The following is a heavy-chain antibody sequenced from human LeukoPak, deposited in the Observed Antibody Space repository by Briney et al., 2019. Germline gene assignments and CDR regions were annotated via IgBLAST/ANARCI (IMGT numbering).Heavy chain of an antibody. Sequence: GGSLRLSCAASGFTFSSYSMNWVRQAPGKGLEWDSSISSSSSYIYYADSVKGRFTISRDNAKNSLYLQMNSLRAEDTAVYYCARGAIGSSSDYWGQGTLVTVSS. CDR3: ARGAIGSSSDY. CDR1: GFTFSSYS. D-gene: IGHD6-13*01. CDR2: ISSSSSYI. J-gene: IGHJ4*02. V-gene: IGHV3-21*01.